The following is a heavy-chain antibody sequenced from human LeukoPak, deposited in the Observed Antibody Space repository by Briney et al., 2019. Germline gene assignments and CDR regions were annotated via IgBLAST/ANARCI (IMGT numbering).Heavy chain of an antibody. D-gene: IGHD6-19*01. CDR1: GFTFSSYG. Sequence: PGGSLRLSCAASGFTFSSYGMHWVRQAPGKGLEWVAVISYDGSNKYYADSVKGRFTISRDNSKNTLYLQMNRLRGEDTAVYYCARVPYSSGWYFDYWGQGTLVTVSS. CDR2: ISYDGSNK. CDR3: ARVPYSSGWYFDY. J-gene: IGHJ4*02. V-gene: IGHV3-30*03.